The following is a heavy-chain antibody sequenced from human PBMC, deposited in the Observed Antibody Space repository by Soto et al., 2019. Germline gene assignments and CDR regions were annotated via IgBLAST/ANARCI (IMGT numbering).Heavy chain of an antibody. V-gene: IGHV3-30*18. Sequence: QVQLVESGGGVVQPGRSLRLSCAASGFTFSSYGMHWVRQAPGKGLEWVAVISYDGSNKYYADSVKGRFTISRDNSKNPVELQNKSPEGEEKAVLYCAKDDSRDQYSTPYYYYYGMDVWGQGTTVTVSS. D-gene: IGHD6-6*01. CDR2: ISYDGSNK. CDR3: AKDDSRDQYSTPYYYYYGMDV. J-gene: IGHJ6*02. CDR1: GFTFSSYG.